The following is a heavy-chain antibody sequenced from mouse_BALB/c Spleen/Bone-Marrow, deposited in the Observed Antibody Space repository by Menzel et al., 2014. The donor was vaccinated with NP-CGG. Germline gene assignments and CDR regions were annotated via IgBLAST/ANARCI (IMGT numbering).Heavy chain of an antibody. J-gene: IGHJ1*01. CDR2: IRNKANGYTT. CDR3: AGEGHSGISCYLEI. CDR1: GFTFTDYY. Sequence: DVQLVESGGGLVQPGGSLRLSCATSGFTFTDYYMSWVRQPPGKALEWLGFIRNKANGYTTEYSASVKGRFTISRDNSQTILYLQMNALGAKYSAPYSGAGEGHSGISCYLEIWAAGTTVPVSS. D-gene: IGHD1-1*01. V-gene: IGHV7-3*02.